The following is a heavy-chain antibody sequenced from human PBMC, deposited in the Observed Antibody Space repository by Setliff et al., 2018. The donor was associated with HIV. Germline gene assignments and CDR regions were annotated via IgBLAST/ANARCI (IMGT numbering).Heavy chain of an antibody. D-gene: IGHD6-19*01. CDR1: GGSISSSRYY. V-gene: IGHV4-39*07. CDR2: VYYTGNT. J-gene: IGHJ3*02. CDR3: ARATIFSIGWFYGDHGAFDM. Sequence: SETLSLTCTVSGGSISSSRYYWGCIRQPPGKGLEWIGSVYYTGNTNLNPSLKSRVNMSVDTSKNQFSLKLNSMTAADTAFYYCARATIFSIGWFYGDHGAFDMWGQGTKVTVSS.